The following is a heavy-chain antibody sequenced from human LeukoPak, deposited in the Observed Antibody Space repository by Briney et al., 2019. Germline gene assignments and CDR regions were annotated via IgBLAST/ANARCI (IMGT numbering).Heavy chain of an antibody. CDR1: GYSISSGYY. V-gene: IGHV4-38-2*02. CDR3: ASITVEVYDYVWGSYPPI. Sequence: SETLSLTCTVSGYSISSGYYWGWIRQPPGKGLEWIGSIYHSGSTYYNPSLKSRVTISVDTSKNQFSLKLSSVTAADTAVYYCASITVEVYDYVWGSYPPIWGQGTLVTVSS. D-gene: IGHD3-16*02. CDR2: IYHSGST. J-gene: IGHJ4*02.